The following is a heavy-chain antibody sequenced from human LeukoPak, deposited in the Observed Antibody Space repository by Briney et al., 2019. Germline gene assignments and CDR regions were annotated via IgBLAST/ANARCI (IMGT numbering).Heavy chain of an antibody. Sequence: SETLSLTCTVSGGSISSSSYYWGWIRQPPGKGLEWIGSIYYSGSTNYNPSLKSRVTISVDTSKNQFSLKLSSVTAADTAIYYCARDRPVSLSYYMGVWGKGTTVTISS. V-gene: IGHV4-39*07. D-gene: IGHD2/OR15-2a*01. CDR1: GGSISSSSYY. CDR3: ARDRPVSLSYYMGV. CDR2: IYYSGST. J-gene: IGHJ6*03.